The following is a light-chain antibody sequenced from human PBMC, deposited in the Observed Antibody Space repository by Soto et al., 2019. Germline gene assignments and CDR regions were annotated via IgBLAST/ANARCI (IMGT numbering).Light chain of an antibody. Sequence: QSVLTQPASVSGSPGQSITISCTGTSSDIGGYNYVSWYQQHPRKAPKLIIYDVSNRPSGVSNRFSGSKSGNAASLTISGLQAEDEADYYCSSYTSSSTAVFGGGTK. V-gene: IGLV2-14*01. J-gene: IGLJ2*01. CDR1: SSDIGGYNY. CDR3: SSYTSSSTAV. CDR2: DVS.